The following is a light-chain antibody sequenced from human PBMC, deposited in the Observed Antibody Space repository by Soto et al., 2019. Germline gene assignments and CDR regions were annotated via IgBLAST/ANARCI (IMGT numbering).Light chain of an antibody. Sequence: EIVMTQSPATLSVSPGERATLSCRASQSVSSNLARYQQKPGQAPRPLIYGASTRATGIPARFSGSGSGTEFTLTISSLQSEDFAVYYCQQYNNWPPVTFGQGTRLEIK. J-gene: IGKJ5*01. CDR2: GAS. CDR3: QQYNNWPPVT. V-gene: IGKV3-15*01. CDR1: QSVSSN.